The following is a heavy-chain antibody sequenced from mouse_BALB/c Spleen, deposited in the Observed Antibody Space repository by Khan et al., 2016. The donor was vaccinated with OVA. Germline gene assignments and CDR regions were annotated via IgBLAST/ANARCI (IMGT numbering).Heavy chain of an antibody. D-gene: IGHD1-1*02. J-gene: IGHJ3*01. CDR2: INTGGNYT. CDR3: ARLAYYYNSGAFAY. CDR1: GFTFSTYG. V-gene: IGHV5-6*01. Sequence: EVELVESGGDLVKTGGSLKLSCAASGFTFSTYGMSWVRQTPDKRLDWVATINTGGNYTYYIDNVKGRFTISRDNAENILYLQMTSLRSEDTAMYYCARLAYYYNSGAFAYWGQGTLVTVSA.